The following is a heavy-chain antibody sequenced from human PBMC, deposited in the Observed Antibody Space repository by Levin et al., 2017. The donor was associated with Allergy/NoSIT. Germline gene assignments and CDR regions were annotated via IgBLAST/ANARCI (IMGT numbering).Heavy chain of an antibody. CDR3: TTDLEYLIVGATVDWFDP. CDR1: GFPFSNAW. V-gene: IGHV3-15*01. D-gene: IGHD1-26*01. CDR2: IKSKTDGGTT. Sequence: LSLTCAASGFPFSNAWMSWVRQAPGKGLEWVGRIKSKTDGGTTDYAAPVKGRFTISRDDSKNTLYLQMNSLKTEDTAVYYCTTDLEYLIVGATVDWFDPWGQGTLVTVSS. J-gene: IGHJ5*02.